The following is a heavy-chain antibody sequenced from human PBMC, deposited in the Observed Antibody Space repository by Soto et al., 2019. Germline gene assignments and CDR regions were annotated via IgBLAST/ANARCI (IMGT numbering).Heavy chain of an antibody. Sequence: SETLSLTCAVYGGSFSGYYWSWIRQPPGKGLEWIGEINHSGSTNYNPSLKSRVTISVDTSKNQFSLKLSSVTVADTAVYYCARGHRYNWFDPWGQGTLVTVSS. CDR1: GGSFSGYY. V-gene: IGHV4-34*01. CDR3: ARGHRYNWFDP. J-gene: IGHJ5*02. CDR2: INHSGST.